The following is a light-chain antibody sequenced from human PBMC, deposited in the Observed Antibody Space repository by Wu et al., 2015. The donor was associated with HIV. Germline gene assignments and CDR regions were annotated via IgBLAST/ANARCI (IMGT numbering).Light chain of an antibody. V-gene: IGKV1-39*01. J-gene: IGKJ1*01. CDR1: QSISSQ. CDR3: QESYSTPRT. CDR2: AAS. Sequence: DIQMTQSPSSLSASVGDRVTINCRASQSISSQLNWYQQKPGKAPKLLIYAASSLQSGVPSRFSGRGSGTDFTLTISSLQPEDFATYYCQESYSTPRTFGQGTKVEN.